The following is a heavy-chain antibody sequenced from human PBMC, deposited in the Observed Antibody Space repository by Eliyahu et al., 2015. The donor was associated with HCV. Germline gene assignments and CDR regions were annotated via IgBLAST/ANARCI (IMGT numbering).Heavy chain of an antibody. CDR3: AREYRVGATNFYVFDH. CDR2: IIPITGWP. Sequence: VQLVQSGAEVKKPGSSMKVSCKASGTSFSSLAINWMRQAPGQRPEWVGSIIPITGWPGYAQDFQGRVTITADRSTSTAYMELTGLTSDDTAVYYCAREYRVGATNFYVFDHWGQGTLVTVS. CDR1: GTSFSSLA. V-gene: IGHV1-69*04. J-gene: IGHJ5*02. D-gene: IGHD5/OR15-5a*01.